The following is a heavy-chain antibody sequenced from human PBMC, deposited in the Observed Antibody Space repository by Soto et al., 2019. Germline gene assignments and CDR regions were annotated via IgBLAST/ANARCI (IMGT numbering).Heavy chain of an antibody. CDR2: IYLDDDK. D-gene: IGHD6-13*01. CDR3: AHRKAAAGTYYYYGMDV. V-gene: IGHV2-5*02. J-gene: IGHJ6*02. CDR1: GFSLSTSGVG. Sequence: QITLKESGPTLVKPTQTLTLTCTFSGFSLSTSGVGLGWIRQPPGKALEWLALIYLDDDKRYSPSLKSRLTITKDTSKNQVVLTMTNMDPVDTATYYCAHRKAAAGTYYYYGMDVWGQGTTVTVSS.